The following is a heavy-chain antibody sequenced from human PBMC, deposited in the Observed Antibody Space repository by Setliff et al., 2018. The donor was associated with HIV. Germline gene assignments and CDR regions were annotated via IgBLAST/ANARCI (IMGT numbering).Heavy chain of an antibody. D-gene: IGHD3-22*01. Sequence: PSETLSLTCTVSGASVSSGGYYWSWIRQPPGKGLEWIGEINHSGSTNYNPALNSRVTISVDASKNQFSLKLSSVTAADTAVYYCASLPPLYDSSGYYFDYWGQGTLVTVSS. CDR3: ASLPPLYDSSGYYFDY. V-gene: IGHV4-39*01. J-gene: IGHJ4*02. CDR2: INHSGST. CDR1: GASVSSGGYY.